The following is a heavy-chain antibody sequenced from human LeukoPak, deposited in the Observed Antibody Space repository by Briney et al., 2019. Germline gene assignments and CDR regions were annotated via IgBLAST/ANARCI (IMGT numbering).Heavy chain of an antibody. Sequence: GGSLRLSCAASGLSVSSNYMSWVRQAPGKGLEWVSVLYSDGTTYYADSVKGRFTISRDNSKNTLCLQMNSLRAEDTAVYYCVRGMGVSMLYYFDYWGQGTLVTVSS. CDR3: VRGMGVSMLYYFDY. CDR1: GLSVSSNY. J-gene: IGHJ4*02. V-gene: IGHV3-53*05. CDR2: LYSDGTT. D-gene: IGHD3-10*01.